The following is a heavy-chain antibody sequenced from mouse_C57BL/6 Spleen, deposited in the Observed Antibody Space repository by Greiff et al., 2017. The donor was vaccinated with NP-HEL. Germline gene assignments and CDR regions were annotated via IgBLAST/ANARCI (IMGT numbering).Heavy chain of an antibody. Sequence: EVKLMESGGGLVKPGGSLKLSCAASGFTFSDYGMHWVRQAPEKGLEWVAYISSGSSTIYYADTVKGRFTISRDNAKNTLFLQMTSLRSEDTAMYYCAREDYGSSPWGQRTLVTVSA. J-gene: IGHJ3*01. CDR3: AREDYGSSP. CDR1: GFTFSDYG. CDR2: ISSGSSTI. V-gene: IGHV5-17*01. D-gene: IGHD1-1*01.